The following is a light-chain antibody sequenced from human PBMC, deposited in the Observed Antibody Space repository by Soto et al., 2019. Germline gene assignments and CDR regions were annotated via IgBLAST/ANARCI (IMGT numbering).Light chain of an antibody. CDR3: SSYTSSSTPYV. J-gene: IGLJ1*01. Sequence: QSALTQPASVSGSPGQSITISCTGTSSDVGGYNYVSWYQQHPGKAPKLMIYDVSNRPSGVSNRFSGSKSGNTASLTISGLQAEDEADYYCSSYTSSSTPYVFATGTKVTVL. CDR2: DVS. CDR1: SSDVGGYNY. V-gene: IGLV2-14*01.